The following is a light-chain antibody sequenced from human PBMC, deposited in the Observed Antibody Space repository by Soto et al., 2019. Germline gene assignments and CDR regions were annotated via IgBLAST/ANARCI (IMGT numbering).Light chain of an antibody. Sequence: QSVLTQPRSVSGSPGQSVTISCTGTSSDVGGYNYVSWYQQHPGKAPKLMIYDVSKRPSGVPDRFSGSKSGNTASLTISGLQAEDEADYDCCSYAGSYTSDYVFGTGTKVTVL. J-gene: IGLJ1*01. CDR2: DVS. V-gene: IGLV2-11*01. CDR3: CSYAGSYTSDYV. CDR1: SSDVGGYNY.